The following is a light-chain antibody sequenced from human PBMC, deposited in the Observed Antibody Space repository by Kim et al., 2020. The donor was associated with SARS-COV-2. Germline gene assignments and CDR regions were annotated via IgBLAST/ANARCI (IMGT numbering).Light chain of an antibody. Sequence: QSVLTQPPSVSGAPGQRVTISCTGSSSNIGAVYDVHWYQQLPGTAPKLLIYRDSYRPSVVPDRFSGSKSGTSASLAITGLQAEDEADYYCQSYDSSLNGYVFGTGTKVTVL. CDR3: QSYDSSLNGYV. CDR1: SSNIGAVYD. V-gene: IGLV1-40*01. J-gene: IGLJ1*01. CDR2: RDS.